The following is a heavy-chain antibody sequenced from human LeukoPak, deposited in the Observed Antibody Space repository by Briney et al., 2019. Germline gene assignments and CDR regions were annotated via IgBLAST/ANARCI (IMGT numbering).Heavy chain of an antibody. D-gene: IGHD2-21*02. Sequence: SETLSLTCTVSGGSISSSNYYWGWIRQPPEKGLEWIGSLYFTGSTYYNPSLKSRVTISVDTSKNQFSLNLSSVTAADTAIYYCARERFTVVVTATQGYFDFWGQGTLVTVSS. CDR3: ARERFTVVVTATQGYFDF. CDR1: GGSISSSNYY. V-gene: IGHV4-39*07. CDR2: LYFTGST. J-gene: IGHJ4*02.